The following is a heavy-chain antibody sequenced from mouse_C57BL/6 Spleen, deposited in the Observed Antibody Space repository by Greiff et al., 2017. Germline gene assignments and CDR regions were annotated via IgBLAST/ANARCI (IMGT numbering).Heavy chain of an antibody. V-gene: IGHV1-55*01. J-gene: IGHJ3*01. D-gene: IGHD1-1*01. CDR2: IYPGSGST. Sequence: QVQLQQSGAELVKPGASVKMSCKASGYTFTSYWITWVKQRPGQGLEWIGDIYPGSGSTNYNEKFKSKATLTVDTSSSTAYMQLSSLTSEDSAVYYCARHYYGSSPFAYWGQGTLVTVSA. CDR3: ARHYYGSSPFAY. CDR1: GYTFTSYW.